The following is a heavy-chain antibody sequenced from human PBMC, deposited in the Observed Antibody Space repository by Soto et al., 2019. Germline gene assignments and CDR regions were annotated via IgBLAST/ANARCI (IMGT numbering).Heavy chain of an antibody. Sequence: SETLCLTCTVSGDSISSYYWSWIRQPPGKGLEWIGYIHYSGSTNYNPSLKSRVTISVDTSKNQFSLKLSSVTAADTAVYYCARRPDLYSYADYWGQGTLVTVS. J-gene: IGHJ4*02. CDR2: IHYSGST. D-gene: IGHD5-18*01. CDR3: ARRPDLYSYADY. V-gene: IGHV4-59*01. CDR1: GDSISSYY.